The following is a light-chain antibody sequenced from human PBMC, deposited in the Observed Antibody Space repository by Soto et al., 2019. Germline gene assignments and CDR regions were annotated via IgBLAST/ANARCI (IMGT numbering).Light chain of an antibody. J-gene: IGKJ1*01. Sequence: DIVMTQSPLSLSVTPGEPASISCRSSQSLLLRNGNNYLDWYLQKPGQSPQLLIYLGSNRASGVPDMFSGSGSGTDFTLRISRVEAEDVGVYYCMQALQIPWTFGQGTKVDIK. CDR3: MQALQIPWT. V-gene: IGKV2-28*01. CDR2: LGS. CDR1: QSLLLRNGNNY.